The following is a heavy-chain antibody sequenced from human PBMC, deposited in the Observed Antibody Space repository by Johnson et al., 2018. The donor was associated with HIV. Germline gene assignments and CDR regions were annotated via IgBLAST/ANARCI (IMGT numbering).Heavy chain of an antibody. Sequence: VQLVESGGGLVKPGGSLRLSCAASGFSFSDYYMTWIRQAPGKGLEFVSYISSSGSTIYYADSVKGRFTISRDNAKNSLYLQMNSLRAEDTAVYYCARDTYYYDSSGYLDAFDIWGQGTMVTVSS. CDR3: ARDTYYYDSSGYLDAFDI. V-gene: IGHV3-11*04. J-gene: IGHJ3*02. CDR2: ISSSGSTI. CDR1: GFSFSDYY. D-gene: IGHD3-22*01.